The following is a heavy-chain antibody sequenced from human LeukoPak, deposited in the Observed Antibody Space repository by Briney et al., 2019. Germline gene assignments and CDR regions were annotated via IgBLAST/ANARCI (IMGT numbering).Heavy chain of an antibody. CDR3: ARAGGGSSWPLVVDY. CDR2: INPNSGGT. D-gene: IGHD6-13*01. CDR1: GYTFTGYY. Sequence: ASVKVSCKASGYTFTGYYMQWVRQAPGQGLECMGRINPNSGGTNYAQKFQGRVTMTRDTSISTAYMELSRLRSDDTAVYYCARAGGGSSWPLVVDYWGQGTLVTVSS. J-gene: IGHJ4*02. V-gene: IGHV1-2*06.